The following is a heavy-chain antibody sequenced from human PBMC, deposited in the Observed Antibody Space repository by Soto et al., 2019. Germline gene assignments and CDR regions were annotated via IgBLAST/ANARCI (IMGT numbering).Heavy chain of an antibody. CDR3: AHSYSSSPHDGFDV. V-gene: IGHV2-5*02. J-gene: IGHJ3*01. Sequence: QITLKESGQTLVKPTQILTLSCTFSGFSLTTRGVGVGWIRQPPGEALEWLALIYWDEDERYSPSLRGRLTITRDTSKNQVVLTMTNMTPVDTATYYCAHSYSSSPHDGFDVWGQGTRVTVSS. CDR1: GFSLTTRGVG. D-gene: IGHD6-6*01. CDR2: IYWDEDE.